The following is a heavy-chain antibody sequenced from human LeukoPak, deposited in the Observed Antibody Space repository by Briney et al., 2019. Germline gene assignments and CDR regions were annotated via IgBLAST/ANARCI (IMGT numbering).Heavy chain of an antibody. Sequence: GGSLRLSCAASGFTFSSYGMHWVRQAPGKGLEWVAVISYDGSNKYYADSVKGRFTISRDNSKNTLYLQMNSLRAEDTAVYYCAKDYSGYDFNYFDYWGQGTLVTVSS. CDR3: AKDYSGYDFNYFDY. CDR1: GFTFSSYG. CDR2: ISYDGSNK. J-gene: IGHJ4*02. V-gene: IGHV3-30*18. D-gene: IGHD5-12*01.